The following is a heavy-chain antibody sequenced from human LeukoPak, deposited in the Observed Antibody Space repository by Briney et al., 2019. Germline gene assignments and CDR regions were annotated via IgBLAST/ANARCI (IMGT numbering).Heavy chain of an antibody. D-gene: IGHD3-3*01. Sequence: PSQTLSLTCTVSGGSISSGGHYWSWIRQPPGKGLEWIGYIYYSGSTNYNPSLKSRVTISVDTSKNQFSLKLSSVTAADTAVYYCARITIFGVVNPFYGMDVWGQGTTVTVSS. CDR1: GGSISSGGHY. J-gene: IGHJ6*02. CDR2: IYYSGST. V-gene: IGHV4-61*08. CDR3: ARITIFGVVNPFYGMDV.